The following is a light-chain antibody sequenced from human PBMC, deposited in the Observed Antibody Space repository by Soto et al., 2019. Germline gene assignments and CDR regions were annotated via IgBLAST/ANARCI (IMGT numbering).Light chain of an antibody. J-gene: IGKJ1*01. V-gene: IGKV3-15*01. CDR3: QQYNNWPPTWT. CDR1: QSVSSN. Sequence: EIRMTQSASTLSVSPGERATLSCRASQSVSSNLAWYQQKPGQAPRLLIYSVSTRATDIPARFSGSGSGTEFTLTISSLQSEDFAVYYCQQYNNWPPTWTFGQGTKVDIK. CDR2: SVS.